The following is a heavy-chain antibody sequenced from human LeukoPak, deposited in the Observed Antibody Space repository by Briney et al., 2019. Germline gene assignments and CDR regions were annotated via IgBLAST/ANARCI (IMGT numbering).Heavy chain of an antibody. CDR3: ARRFLYDVDTAMVKDAFDI. Sequence: GASVKVSCKASGGTFSSYAISWVRQATGQGLEWMGWMNPNSGNTGYAQKFQGRVTITRNTSISTAYMELSSLRSEDTAVYYCARRFLYDVDTAMVKDAFDIWGQGTMVTVSS. CDR2: MNPNSGNT. J-gene: IGHJ3*02. D-gene: IGHD5-18*01. CDR1: GGTFSSYA. V-gene: IGHV1-8*03.